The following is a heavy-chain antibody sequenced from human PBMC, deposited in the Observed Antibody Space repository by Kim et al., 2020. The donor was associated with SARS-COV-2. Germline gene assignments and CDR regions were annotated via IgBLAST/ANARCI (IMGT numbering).Heavy chain of an antibody. CDR2: TSCDGGKK. CDR1: GFTFSNYN. Sequence: GGSLRLSCAASGFTFSNYNMHWVRQAPGKGLEWVAFTSCDGGKKYYADSVKGRFTISRDNSKNTLYLQMNSLRTEDTAVYYCARDTFNCGGDGYFAYSYGMDVWGQGTTVTV. CDR3: ARDTFNCGGDGYFAYSYGMDV. D-gene: IGHD2-21*02. J-gene: IGHJ6*02. V-gene: IGHV3-30*03.